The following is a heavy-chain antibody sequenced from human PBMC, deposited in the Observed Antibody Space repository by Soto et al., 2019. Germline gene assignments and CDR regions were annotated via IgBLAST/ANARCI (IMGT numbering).Heavy chain of an antibody. V-gene: IGHV3-23*01. CDR3: AIPYTGQWLVDDAFDL. D-gene: IGHD6-19*01. CDR1: GFTFSSYA. Sequence: EVQLLESGGGLVQPGGSLRLSCAASGFTFSSYAMSWVRQAPGKGLEWVSAISGSGGSTYYADSVKGRFTISRDNSKNTQYLQMNSLRAEDTAVYYWAIPYTGQWLVDDAFDLWAQGTMVTVSS. CDR2: ISGSGGST. J-gene: IGHJ3*01.